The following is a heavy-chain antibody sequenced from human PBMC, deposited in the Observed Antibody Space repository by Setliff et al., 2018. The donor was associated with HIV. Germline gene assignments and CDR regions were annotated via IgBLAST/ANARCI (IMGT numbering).Heavy chain of an antibody. Sequence: SETLSLTCAVYGGSFSGYYWSWIRQPPGKGLEWLGEINPSGSTKYNPSLKSRVTISVDTSKNQFSLKLSSVTAADTAVYYCARARTASSGWCDAFDTWGQGTMVTVSS. V-gene: IGHV4-34*01. D-gene: IGHD6-19*01. CDR1: GGSFSGYY. J-gene: IGHJ3*02. CDR2: INPSGST. CDR3: ARARTASSGWCDAFDT.